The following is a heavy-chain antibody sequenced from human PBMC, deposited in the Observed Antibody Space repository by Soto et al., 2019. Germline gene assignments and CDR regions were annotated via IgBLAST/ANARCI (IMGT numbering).Heavy chain of an antibody. CDR2: ISGSSDYI. V-gene: IGHV3-11*06. CDR3: ARGDTAMVNPSAMDV. Sequence: QVQLVESGGGLVKPGGSLRLSCAASAFSFSDYYMSWIRQAPGKGLEWVSYISGSSDYINYGDSVKGRFTISRDNAKNPLFLQMNSLRAEDTAVYYCARGDTAMVNPSAMDVWGQGTTVTVSS. CDR1: AFSFSDYY. J-gene: IGHJ6*02. D-gene: IGHD5-18*01.